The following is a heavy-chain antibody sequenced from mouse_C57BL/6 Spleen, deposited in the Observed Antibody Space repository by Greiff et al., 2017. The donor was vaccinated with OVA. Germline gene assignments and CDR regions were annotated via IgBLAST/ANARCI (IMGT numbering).Heavy chain of an antibody. D-gene: IGHD4-1*01. CDR3: ARGENWDMAY. Sequence: VQLKQPGAELVRPGSSVKLSCKASGYTFTSYWMPWVKQRPIQGLEWIGNIDPSDSETHYNQKFKDKATLTVDKSSSTAYMQLSSLTSEDSAVYYCARGENWDMAYWGQGTLVTVSA. CDR1: GYTFTSYW. J-gene: IGHJ3*01. CDR2: IDPSDSET. V-gene: IGHV1-52*01.